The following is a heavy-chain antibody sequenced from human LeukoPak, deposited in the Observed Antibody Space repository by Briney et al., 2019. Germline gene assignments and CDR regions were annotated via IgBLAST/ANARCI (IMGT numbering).Heavy chain of an antibody. V-gene: IGHV4-34*01. CDR1: GGSFSGYY. Sequence: SETLSLTCAVYGGSFSGYYLSWIRQPPGKGLEWIGEINHSGRTNYNPSLKSRVTISVDTSKNQFSLKLSSVTAADTAVYYCARDDSSGWYGRDYWGQGTLVTVSS. J-gene: IGHJ4*02. CDR3: ARDDSSGWYGRDY. CDR2: INHSGRT. D-gene: IGHD6-19*01.